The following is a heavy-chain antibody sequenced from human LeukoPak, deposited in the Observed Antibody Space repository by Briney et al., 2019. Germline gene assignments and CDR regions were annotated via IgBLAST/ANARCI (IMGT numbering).Heavy chain of an antibody. V-gene: IGHV3-21*01. Sequence: GGSLRLSCAASGFSFSSYYVNWVRQAPGKGLEWVSCISSSSTYIYYADSVRGRFAISRDNAKNSLYLQMNSLRAEDTAVYYCVREDHGSFDYWGQGSLVTVSS. CDR2: ISSSSTYI. J-gene: IGHJ4*02. CDR3: VREDHGSFDY. CDR1: GFSFSSYY.